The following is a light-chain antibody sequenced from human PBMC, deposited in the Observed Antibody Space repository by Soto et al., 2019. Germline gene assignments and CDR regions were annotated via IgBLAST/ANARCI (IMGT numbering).Light chain of an antibody. V-gene: IGKV1-5*03. CDR2: KAS. CDR1: QSVRSW. J-gene: IGKJ4*01. CDR3: QKYDNYST. Sequence: DIQITQSPSTLSASIGDRVTITCRASQSVRSWLAWYQQKAGKAPRLLIYKASTIGSGVPSRFSGSGSGTEFTLTISSLQPDDSATYYCQKYDNYSTFGGGTKVDTK.